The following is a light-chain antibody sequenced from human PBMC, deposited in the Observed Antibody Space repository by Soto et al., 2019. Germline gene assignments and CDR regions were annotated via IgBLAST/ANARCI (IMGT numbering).Light chain of an antibody. Sequence: EIVLTQSPGTLSLSPGERATLSCRASQSVSSSYLAWYQQKPGQAPRLIIYGASSSATGIPDRFSGSGSGTDFTLTISSLEPEDFAVYYCQQYGSSPRYTFGQGTKLEMK. CDR3: QQYGSSPRYT. J-gene: IGKJ2*01. CDR2: GAS. V-gene: IGKV3-20*01. CDR1: QSVSSSY.